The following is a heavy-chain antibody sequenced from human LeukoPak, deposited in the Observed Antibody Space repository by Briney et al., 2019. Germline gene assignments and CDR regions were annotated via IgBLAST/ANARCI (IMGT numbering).Heavy chain of an antibody. CDR1: GYTFTGYY. CDR2: INPNSGGT. D-gene: IGHD3-10*01. J-gene: IGHJ4*02. Sequence: GASVKVSCKASGYTFTGYYMHWVRQAPGQGLEWMGWINPNSGGTNYAQKFQGRVTMTRDTSISTAYMELSRLRSDDTAVYYCFGSGSPNHPYYFDYWGQGTLVTVSS. V-gene: IGHV1-2*02. CDR3: FGSGSPNHPYYFDY.